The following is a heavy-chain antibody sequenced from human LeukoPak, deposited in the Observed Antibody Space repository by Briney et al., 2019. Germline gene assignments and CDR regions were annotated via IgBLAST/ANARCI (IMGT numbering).Heavy chain of an antibody. V-gene: IGHV1-2*02. CDR1: GYPFTGYY. J-gene: IGHJ4*02. D-gene: IGHD4-17*01. CDR3: ARGTRRMTTVTTSFGY. CDR2: INPNSGGT. Sequence: ASVKVSCKASGYPFTGYYMHWVRQAPGQGLEWMGWINPNSGGTNYAQKFQGRVTMTRDTSISTAYMELSRLRSDDTAVYYCARGTRRMTTVTTSFGYWGQGTLVTVSS.